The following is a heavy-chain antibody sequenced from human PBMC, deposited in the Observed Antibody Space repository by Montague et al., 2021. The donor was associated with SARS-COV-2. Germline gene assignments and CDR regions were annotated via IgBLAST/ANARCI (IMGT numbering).Heavy chain of an antibody. Sequence: SLRLSCAAPGFTVSSNYMSWVRQAPGKGLEWVSVIYSGGSTYYADSVKGRFTISRDNSKNTLYLQMNSLRAEDTAVYYCARGGHSSSWYYYYGMDVWGQGTTVTVSS. D-gene: IGHD6-13*01. J-gene: IGHJ6*02. V-gene: IGHV3-53*01. CDR2: IYSGGST. CDR1: GFTVSSNY. CDR3: ARGGHSSSWYYYYGMDV.